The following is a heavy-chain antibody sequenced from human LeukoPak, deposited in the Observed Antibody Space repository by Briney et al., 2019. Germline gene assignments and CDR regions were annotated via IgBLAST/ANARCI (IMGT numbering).Heavy chain of an antibody. Sequence: GGSLRLSCAASGFTFSSYGMHWVRQAPGKGLEWVAFIRYDGSNKYYADSVKGRFTISRYNSKNTLYLQMNSLRAEDTAVYYCARGSLKQLAKIYYFDYWGQGTLVTVSS. CDR2: IRYDGSNK. V-gene: IGHV3-30*02. CDR3: ARGSLKQLAKIYYFDY. J-gene: IGHJ4*02. CDR1: GFTFSSYG. D-gene: IGHD6-6*01.